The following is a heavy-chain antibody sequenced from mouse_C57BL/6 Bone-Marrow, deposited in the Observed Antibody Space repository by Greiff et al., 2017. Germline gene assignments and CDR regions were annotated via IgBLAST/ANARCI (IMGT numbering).Heavy chain of an antibody. CDR1: GYTFTSYW. D-gene: IGHD2-5*01. J-gene: IGHJ4*01. Sequence: VQLQQSGTVLARPGASVKMSCKTSGYTFTSYWMHWVKQRPGQGLEWIGAIYPGNSDTSFNQKFKGKAKLTAVTSASTAYMELSSLTNGDSAVYYCTRWGYYSNHYYAMDYWGQGTSVTVSS. V-gene: IGHV1-5*01. CDR2: IYPGNSDT. CDR3: TRWGYYSNHYYAMDY.